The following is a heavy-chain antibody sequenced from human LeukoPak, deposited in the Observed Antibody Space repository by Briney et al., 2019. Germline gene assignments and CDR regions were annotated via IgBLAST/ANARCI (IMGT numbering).Heavy chain of an antibody. CDR2: INPNSGGT. D-gene: IGHD6-6*01. CDR1: GYTFTGYY. J-gene: IGHJ5*02. V-gene: IGHV1-2*02. Sequence: ASVKVSCKASGYTFTGYYIHWVRQAPGQGLEWMGWINPNSGGTNYAQKFQGRVTMTRDTSISTAYMELTRLRSDDTAVYYCARVSYSSSSSWFDPWGQGTLVTVSS. CDR3: ARVSYSSSSSWFDP.